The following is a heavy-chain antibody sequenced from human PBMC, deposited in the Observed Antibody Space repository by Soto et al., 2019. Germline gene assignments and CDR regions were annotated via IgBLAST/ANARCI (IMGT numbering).Heavy chain of an antibody. CDR1: GFTFSNFA. V-gene: IGHV3-11*01. CDR3: ARDTLPRSGYDR. CDR2: ISSSGSTI. J-gene: IGHJ4*02. Sequence: TGGSLRLSCAASGFTFSNFAMSWVRQAPGKGLEWVSYISSSGSTIYYADSVKGRFTISRDNAKNSLYLQMNSLRAEDTAVYYCARDTLPRSGYDRWGQGTLVTVSS. D-gene: IGHD5-12*01.